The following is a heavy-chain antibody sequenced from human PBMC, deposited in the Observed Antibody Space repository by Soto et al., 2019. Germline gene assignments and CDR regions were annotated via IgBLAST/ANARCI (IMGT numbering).Heavy chain of an antibody. D-gene: IGHD6-13*01. Sequence: QVQLVQSGAEVKEPGSSVKVSCKATGDLFNNYAFNWVRQAPGQGLEWMGRISPLFSTTNYAQKFQGRVTIGADAFTTIVYLEVSNLESEDTAMYYGAASSSVAAAGYFKFWGQGTLVTVSP. CDR3: AASSSVAAAGYFKF. J-gene: IGHJ4*02. CDR2: ISPLFSTT. V-gene: IGHV1-69*01. CDR1: GDLFNNYA.